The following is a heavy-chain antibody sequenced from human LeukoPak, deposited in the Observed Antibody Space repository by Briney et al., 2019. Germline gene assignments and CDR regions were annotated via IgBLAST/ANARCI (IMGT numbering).Heavy chain of an antibody. CDR2: ISYDGSNK. D-gene: IGHD3-3*01. CDR1: GFTFSSYA. CDR3: ARDRATIFGVVIPDYYFDY. J-gene: IGHJ4*02. V-gene: IGHV3-30-3*01. Sequence: PGGSLRLSCAASGFTFSSYAMHWVRQAPGKGLEWVAVISYDGSNKYYADSVKGRFTISRDNAKNSLYLQMNSLRAEDTAVYYCARDRATIFGVVIPDYYFDYWGQGTLVTVSS.